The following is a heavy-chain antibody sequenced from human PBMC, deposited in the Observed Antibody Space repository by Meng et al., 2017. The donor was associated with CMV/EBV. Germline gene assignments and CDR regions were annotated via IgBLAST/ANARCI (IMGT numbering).Heavy chain of an antibody. V-gene: IGHV3-11*04. Sequence: LTGAASGFTFSDYYMSWIRQAPGKGLEWVSYISSSGSTIYYADSVKGRFTISRDNAKNSLYLQMNSLRAEDMAVYYCARNLSPRTLRFLEWLPTGGWVDYWGQGTLVTVSS. CDR1: GFTFSDYY. D-gene: IGHD3-3*01. J-gene: IGHJ4*02. CDR2: ISSSGSTI. CDR3: ARNLSPRTLRFLEWLPTGGWVDY.